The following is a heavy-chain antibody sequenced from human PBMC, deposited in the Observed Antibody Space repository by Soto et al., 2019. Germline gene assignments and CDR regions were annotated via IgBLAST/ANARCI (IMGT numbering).Heavy chain of an antibody. D-gene: IGHD5-12*01. Sequence: PSETLSLTCTVSGGSISSGGYYWSWIRQHPGKGLEWIGYIYYSGSTYYNPSLKSRVTISVDTSKNQFSLKLSSVTAADTAVYYCAASCVACGGFNYSGMDVWGQGTTVTVSS. CDR3: AASCVACGGFNYSGMDV. CDR1: GGSISSGGYY. J-gene: IGHJ6*02. CDR2: IYYSGST. V-gene: IGHV4-31*03.